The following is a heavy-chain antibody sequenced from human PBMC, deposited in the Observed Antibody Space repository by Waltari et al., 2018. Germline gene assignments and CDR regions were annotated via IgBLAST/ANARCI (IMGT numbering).Heavy chain of an antibody. V-gene: IGHV4-34*01. CDR2: INHSGST. Sequence: QVQLQQWGAGLLKPSETMSLTCAVYGGSFSGYYWSWIPKPPSKGLDWIGEINHSGSTNYNPSLKSRVTISVDTSKNQFSLKLSSVTAADTAVYYCARGGEAARTKYYGMDVWGQGTTVTVSS. J-gene: IGHJ6*02. CDR1: GGSFSGYY. D-gene: IGHD6-6*01. CDR3: ARGGEAARTKYYGMDV.